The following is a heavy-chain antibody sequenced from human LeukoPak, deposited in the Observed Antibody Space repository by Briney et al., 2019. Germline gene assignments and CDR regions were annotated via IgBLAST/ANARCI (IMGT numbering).Heavy chain of an antibody. Sequence: ASVKVSCQTSGYTFSAYDFNCVRQAARYGLEWMGWMNPNSGDTVFAQKCQGRVTISTKISINTAYRELSRLTSEHTAIYDCAIALGELFFAYWGQGTPVTVSS. CDR1: GYTFSAYD. V-gene: IGHV1-8*03. CDR2: MNPNSGDT. J-gene: IGHJ4*02. D-gene: IGHD3-10*01. CDR3: AIALGELFFAY.